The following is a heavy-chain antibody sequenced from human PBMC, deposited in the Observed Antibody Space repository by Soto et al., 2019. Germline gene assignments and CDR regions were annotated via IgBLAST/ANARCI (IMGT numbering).Heavy chain of an antibody. V-gene: IGHV4-4*02. CDR2: IHHSGST. D-gene: IGHD3-10*01. Sequence: QVQLQESGPGLVKPSGTLSLTCAVSGDSISSMNWWSWVRQPPGKGLEWIGEIHHSGSTNYNPSLKSRVTISVEKSKNQFSLKLSPVYYCARYDYGSGNDYNIDYWGQGILVTVSS. J-gene: IGHJ4*02. CDR1: GDSISSMNW. CDR3: GNDYNIDY.